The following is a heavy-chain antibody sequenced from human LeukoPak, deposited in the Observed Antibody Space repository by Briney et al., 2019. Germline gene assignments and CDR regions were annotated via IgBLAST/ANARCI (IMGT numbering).Heavy chain of an antibody. CDR3: ARLPYYYGSGSQGGFDY. D-gene: IGHD3-10*01. CDR1: GYSFTSYW. Sequence: GESLKISCKGSGYSFTSYWIGWVRQVPGKGLEWMWIIYPGDSDTRYSPSFQGQVTISADKSISAAYLQWSSLKASDTAMYYCARLPYYYGSGSQGGFDYWGQGTLVTVSS. J-gene: IGHJ4*02. CDR2: IYPGDSDT. V-gene: IGHV5-51*01.